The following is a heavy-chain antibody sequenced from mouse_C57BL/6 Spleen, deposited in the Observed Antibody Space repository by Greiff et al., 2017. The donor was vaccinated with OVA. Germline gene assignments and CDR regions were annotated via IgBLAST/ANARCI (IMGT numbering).Heavy chain of an antibody. Sequence: EVQGVESGGDLVKPGGSLKLSCAASGFTFSSYGMSWVRQTPDKRLEWVATISSGGSYTYYPDSVKGRFTISRDNAKNTLYLQMSSLKSEDTAMYYCARQGDGGYFDVWGTGTTVTVSS. CDR2: ISSGGSYT. D-gene: IGHD2-3*01. V-gene: IGHV5-6*01. J-gene: IGHJ1*03. CDR1: GFTFSSYG. CDR3: ARQGDGGYFDV.